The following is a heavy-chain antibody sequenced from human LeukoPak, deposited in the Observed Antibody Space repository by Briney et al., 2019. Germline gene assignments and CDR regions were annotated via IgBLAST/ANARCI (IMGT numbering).Heavy chain of an antibody. CDR3: ARDGFNPPYYYYMDV. J-gene: IGHJ6*03. CDR2: IIPIFGTA. CDR1: GYTFTSYG. D-gene: IGHD1-14*01. V-gene: IGHV1-69*06. Sequence: GASVKVSCKASGYTFTSYGISWVRQAPGQGLEWMGGIIPIFGTANYAQKFQGRVTITADKSTSTAYMELSSLRSEDTAVYYCARDGFNPPYYYYMDVWGKGTTVTVSS.